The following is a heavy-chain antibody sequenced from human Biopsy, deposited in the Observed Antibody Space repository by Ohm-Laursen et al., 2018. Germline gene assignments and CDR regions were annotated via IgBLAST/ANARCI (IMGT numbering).Heavy chain of an antibody. D-gene: IGHD2-15*01. CDR2: IIPILRTT. Sequence: SVKVSCKTSTGTFDSYGVTWVRQAPGQGLEWMGRIIPILRTTTYAPKFQGRVIFTADKSSSTAYLELSSLTSEDTAMFYCAREAIGYQLPCNDWGQGTLVTVSS. CDR1: TGTFDSYG. J-gene: IGHJ4*02. CDR3: AREAIGYQLPCND. V-gene: IGHV1-69*04.